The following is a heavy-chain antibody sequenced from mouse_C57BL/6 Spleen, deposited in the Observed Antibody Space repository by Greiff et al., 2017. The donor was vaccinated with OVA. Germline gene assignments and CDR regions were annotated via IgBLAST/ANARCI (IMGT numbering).Heavy chain of an antibody. J-gene: IGHJ3*01. CDR2: IDPSDSYT. V-gene: IGHV1-50*01. CDR3: ARSGP. Sequence: QQSCKASGYTFTSYWMQWVKQRPGQGLEWIGEIDPSDSYTNYNQKFKGKATLTVDTSSSTAYMQLSSLTSEDSAVYYCARSGPWGQGTLVTVSA. CDR1: GYTFTSYW.